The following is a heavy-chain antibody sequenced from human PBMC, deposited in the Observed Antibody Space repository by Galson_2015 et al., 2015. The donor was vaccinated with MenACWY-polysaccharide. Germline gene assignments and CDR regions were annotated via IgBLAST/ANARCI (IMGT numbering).Heavy chain of an antibody. CDR1: GYTFTNYG. V-gene: IGHV1-18*01. Sequence: SVKVSCKASGYTFTNYGVSWVRQAPGQGLEWMGRISAYNGNTNYAQNLQGRVTMTTDTSTNTGYMELRSLRSDDTAVYYCARETRSTVVVMDYWGQGTLVTVSS. D-gene: IGHD3-10*01. CDR3: ARETRSTVVVMDY. CDR2: ISAYNGNT. J-gene: IGHJ4*02.